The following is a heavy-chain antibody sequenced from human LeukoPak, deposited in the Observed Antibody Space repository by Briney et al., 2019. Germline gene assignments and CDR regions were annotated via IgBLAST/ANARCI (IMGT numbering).Heavy chain of an antibody. V-gene: IGHV4-34*01. J-gene: IGHJ5*02. CDR1: GGTFSGYY. D-gene: IGHD2-15*01. CDR3: ARGGIVVVVAATRWFDP. Sequence: SETLSLTCAVYGGTFSGYYWSWIRQPPGKGLEWIGEINHSGSTNYNPSLKSRVTISVDTSKNQFSLKLSSVTAADTAVYCCARGGIVVVVAATRWFDPWGQGTLVTVSS. CDR2: INHSGST.